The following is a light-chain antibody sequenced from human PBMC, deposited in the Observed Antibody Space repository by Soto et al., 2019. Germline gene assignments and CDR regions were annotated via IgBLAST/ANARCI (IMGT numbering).Light chain of an antibody. CDR3: QQYYSYPPT. Sequence: AIRMTQSPSSFSASTGDRVTITCRASQGISSYLAWYQQKPGKAPKLLIYAASTLQSGVPSRFSGSGSWTDFTLTISGLQSEDFVTYYCQQYYSYPPTFGQGTKLEIK. J-gene: IGKJ2*01. CDR1: QGISSY. CDR2: AAS. V-gene: IGKV1-8*01.